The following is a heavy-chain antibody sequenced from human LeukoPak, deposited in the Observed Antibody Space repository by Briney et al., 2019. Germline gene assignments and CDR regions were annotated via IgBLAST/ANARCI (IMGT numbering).Heavy chain of an antibody. D-gene: IGHD2-15*01. Sequence: GGSLRLSCVASGFTFSDYWLSWLRQPPGKALEWVANMKPDGGESYYVDSVKGRFTVSRDNAKNSLYLQMNSLRPEDTAIYYCARDLSGPSVYWGQGTLVSVFS. CDR1: GFTFSDYW. J-gene: IGHJ4*02. CDR3: ARDLSGPSVY. V-gene: IGHV3-7*01. CDR2: MKPDGGES.